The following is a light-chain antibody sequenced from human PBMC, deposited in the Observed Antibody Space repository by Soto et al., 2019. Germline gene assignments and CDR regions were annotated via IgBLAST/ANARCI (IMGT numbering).Light chain of an antibody. CDR2: EVS. J-gene: IGLJ1*01. CDR3: FSYTSSGTYV. V-gene: IGLV2-14*01. Sequence: VLAQPASVSGSPGQSITISCTGTSSDVGNYKYVSWYQQHPGKAPKLMIYEVSNRPSGVSNRFSGSKSGNTASLTISGLQAEDETDYYCFSYTSSGTYVFGTGTKVTVL. CDR1: SSDVGNYKY.